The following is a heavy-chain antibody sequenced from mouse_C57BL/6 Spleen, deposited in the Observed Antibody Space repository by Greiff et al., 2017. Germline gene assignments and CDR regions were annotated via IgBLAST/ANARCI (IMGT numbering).Heavy chain of an antibody. J-gene: IGHJ4*01. CDR3: ASYYYGSHYAMDY. D-gene: IGHD1-1*01. V-gene: IGHV5-16*01. CDR2: INYDGSST. Sequence: DVKLVESEGGLVQPGSSMKLSCTASGFTFSDYYMAWVRQVPEKGLEWVANINYDGSSTYYLDSLKSRFIISRDNAKNILYLQMSSLKSEDTATYYCASYYYGSHYAMDYWGQGTSVTVSS. CDR1: GFTFSDYY.